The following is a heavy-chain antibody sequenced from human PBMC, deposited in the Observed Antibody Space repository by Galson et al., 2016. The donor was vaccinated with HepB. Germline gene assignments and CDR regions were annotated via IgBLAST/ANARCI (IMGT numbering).Heavy chain of an antibody. CDR1: GYTFTGYY. J-gene: IGHJ5*02. V-gene: IGHV1-2*04. D-gene: IGHD2-21*02. CDR3: TREVTGAGPWFDP. CDR2: INPISGAR. Sequence: SVKVSCKASGYTFTGYYIHWVREAPGQGLEWMGWINPISGARNYAQKFQGWVTMTRDTSVSTAYMELTRLRTDDKAVYYCTREVTGAGPWFDPWGQGALVIVSS.